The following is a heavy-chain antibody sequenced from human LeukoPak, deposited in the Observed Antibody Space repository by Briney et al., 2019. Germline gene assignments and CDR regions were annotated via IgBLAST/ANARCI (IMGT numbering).Heavy chain of an antibody. Sequence: KTSETLSLTCNVSGGSISSSTSYYWGWIRQPPGKGLDWIGSIYHSGETSYNPSLTGRLTIAVDTSKNQLSLRLRSVTAADTAVYYCARHRAAQLSMFDFWGQGALVTVSS. CDR3: ARHRAAQLSMFDF. V-gene: IGHV4-39*01. D-gene: IGHD1-1*01. J-gene: IGHJ4*02. CDR2: IYHSGET. CDR1: GGSISSSTSYY.